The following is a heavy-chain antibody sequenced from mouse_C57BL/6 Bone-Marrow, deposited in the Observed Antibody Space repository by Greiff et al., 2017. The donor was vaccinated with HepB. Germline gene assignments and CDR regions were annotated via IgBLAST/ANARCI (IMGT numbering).Heavy chain of an antibody. CDR1: GYAFSSSW. J-gene: IGHJ4*01. CDR2: IYPGDGDT. D-gene: IGHD1-1*01. V-gene: IGHV1-82*01. CDR3: GSTDRYAMTT. Sequence: QVQLQQSGPELVQPGASVKISCKASGYAFSSSWMNWVKQRPGKGLEWIGRIYPGDGDTNYNGKFKGKATLTADKSSSTAYMQLSSLTSEDSAVYFCGSTDRYAMTTGVKEPQSPSPQ.